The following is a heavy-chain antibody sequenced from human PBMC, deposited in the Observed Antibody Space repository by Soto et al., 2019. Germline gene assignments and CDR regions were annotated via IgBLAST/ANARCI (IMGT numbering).Heavy chain of an antibody. CDR3: ARHQSHSSSYVDP. D-gene: IGHD6-13*01. V-gene: IGHV4-39*01. CDR1: GGSISSSSYY. CDR2: TYYSGST. Sequence: QLQLQESGPGLVKPSETLSLTCTVSGGSISSSSYYWGWIRQPPGKGLEWIGSTYYSGSTYYNPSLKRRVTISVDTSKNQFSLKLSAVTAADTAVYYCARHQSHSSSYVDPWGQGTLVTVSS. J-gene: IGHJ5*02.